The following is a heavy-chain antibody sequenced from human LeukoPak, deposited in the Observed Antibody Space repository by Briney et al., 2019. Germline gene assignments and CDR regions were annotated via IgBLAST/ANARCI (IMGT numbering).Heavy chain of an antibody. CDR2: TYYRSKWYT. J-gene: IGHJ6*02. CDR1: GDSVSSNSAA. Sequence: SQTLSLTCAISGDSVSSNSAAWNCIRQSPSRGLECLGRTYYRSKWYTDYAVSVKSRITINPDTSKNQFSLQLNSVTPEDTAVYYCAREPRDPTGQPRFYCSGGSCTLYYSYGMDVWGQGTTVTVSS. V-gene: IGHV6-1*01. D-gene: IGHD2-15*01. CDR3: AREPRDPTGQPRFYCSGGSCTLYYSYGMDV.